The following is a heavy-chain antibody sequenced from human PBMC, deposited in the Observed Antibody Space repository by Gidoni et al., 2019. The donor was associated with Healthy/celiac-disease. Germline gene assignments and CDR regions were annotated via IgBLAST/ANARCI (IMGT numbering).Heavy chain of an antibody. V-gene: IGHV3-30-3*01. Sequence: QVQLVESGVGVVQPGRALRLSCAASGFPFSSYAMHWVRQAPGKGLEWVAVISYDGSNKYYADSVKGRFTISRDNSKNTLYLQMNSLRAEDTAVYYCARGLLMVPNYYYYGMDVWGQGTTVTVSS. J-gene: IGHJ6*02. D-gene: IGHD2-8*01. CDR3: ARGLLMVPNYYYYGMDV. CDR1: GFPFSSYA. CDR2: ISYDGSNK.